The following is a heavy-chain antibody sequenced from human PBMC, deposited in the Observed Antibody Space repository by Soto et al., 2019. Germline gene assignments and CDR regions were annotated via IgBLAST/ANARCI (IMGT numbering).Heavy chain of an antibody. CDR1: GFTFSNYG. Sequence: GSLRLSCAASGFTFSNYGMHWVRQAPGKGLEWVAVISYDGSNKYYADSVKGRFTISRDNSKNTLYLQMNSLRAEDTAVYYCAKDLGSGSYLFDAFDIWGQGTMVTVSS. CDR2: ISYDGSNK. V-gene: IGHV3-30*18. D-gene: IGHD1-26*01. J-gene: IGHJ3*02. CDR3: AKDLGSGSYLFDAFDI.